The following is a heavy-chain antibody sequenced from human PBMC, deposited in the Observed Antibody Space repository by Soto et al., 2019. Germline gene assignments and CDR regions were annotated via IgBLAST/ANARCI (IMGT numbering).Heavy chain of an antibody. CDR2: IYHSGST. V-gene: IGHV4-30-2*01. Sequence: QLQLQESGSGLVKPSQTLSLTCAVSGGSISSGGYSWSWIRQPPGKGLEWIGYIYHSGSTYYNPSLKSRVTISVDRSKNQFSLKMISVTPADTAVYYCARTTVTGKQEFDPWGQGTLVTVSS. CDR3: ARTTVTGKQEFDP. CDR1: GGSISSGGYS. D-gene: IGHD4-17*01. J-gene: IGHJ5*02.